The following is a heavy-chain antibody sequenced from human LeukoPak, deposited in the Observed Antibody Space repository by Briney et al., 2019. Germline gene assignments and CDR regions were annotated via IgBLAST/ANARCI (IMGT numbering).Heavy chain of an antibody. J-gene: IGHJ4*02. CDR3: SRRGRDRDWFPRTLDY. Sequence: PSETLSLTCAVYGDSSRDFFWTWVRQTPGKGREWIGEINDSGTTNYNPSLKSRVTISIDMSTNQIFLRVTSGTAADTAVYYCSRRGRDRDWFPRTLDYWGQGTPVFVSS. CDR2: INDSGTT. V-gene: IGHV4-34*01. CDR1: GDSSRDFF. D-gene: IGHD2-21*01.